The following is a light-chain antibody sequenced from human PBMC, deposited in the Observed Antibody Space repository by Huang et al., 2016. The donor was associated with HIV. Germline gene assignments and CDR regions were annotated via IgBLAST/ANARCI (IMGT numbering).Light chain of an antibody. J-gene: IGKJ1*01. Sequence: IQLTQSPSSLSASVGDRITITCRASQGIRSYLAWYQQKPGKAPKLLIYATSTVQKGVPSRFSGSGSGTDFTLTISSLQPEDFATYYCQQLHSYPPTFGQGTKVEIK. CDR1: QGIRSY. V-gene: IGKV1-9*01. CDR2: ATS. CDR3: QQLHSYPPT.